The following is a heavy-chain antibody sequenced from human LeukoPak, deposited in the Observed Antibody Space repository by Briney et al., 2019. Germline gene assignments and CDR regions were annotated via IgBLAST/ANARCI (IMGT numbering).Heavy chain of an antibody. CDR1: GGSISSGGYY. D-gene: IGHD2-2*01. CDR2: IYYSGST. Sequence: PSETLSLTCTVSGGSISSGGYYWSWIRQHPGKGLEWIGYIYYSGSTYYNPSLKSRVTISVDTSKNQFSLKLSSVTAADTAVYYCARNIVVVPAYTGYSSTLDAFDIWGQGTMVTVSS. CDR3: ARNIVVVPAYTGYSSTLDAFDI. J-gene: IGHJ3*02. V-gene: IGHV4-31*03.